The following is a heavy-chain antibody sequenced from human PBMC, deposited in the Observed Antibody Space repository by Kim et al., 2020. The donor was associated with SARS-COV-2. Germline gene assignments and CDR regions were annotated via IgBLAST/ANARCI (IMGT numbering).Heavy chain of an antibody. CDR3: ARHLRNWYFDL. J-gene: IGHJ2*01. V-gene: IGHV4-39*01. Sequence: PYRKGRVTISVETSKNQFSLRLSSVTAADAAVYYCARHLRNWYFDLWGRGTLVTVSS.